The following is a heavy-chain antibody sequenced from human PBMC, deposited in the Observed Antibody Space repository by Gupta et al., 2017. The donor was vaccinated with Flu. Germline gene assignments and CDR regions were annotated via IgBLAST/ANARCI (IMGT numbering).Heavy chain of an antibody. D-gene: IGHD2-15*01. CDR2: IIPVFGPT. J-gene: IGHJ4*02. Sequence: GQGLEWMGGIIPVFGPTNYAQKFQGRVTSTADESTSTAYMEISSLRSEDTAVYYCARKGGGHCSGGSCYSFDFWGQGTLVTVSS. CDR3: ARKGGGHCSGGSCYSFDF. V-gene: IGHV1-69*01.